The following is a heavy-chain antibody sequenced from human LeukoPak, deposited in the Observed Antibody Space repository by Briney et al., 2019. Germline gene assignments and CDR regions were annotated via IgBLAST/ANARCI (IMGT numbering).Heavy chain of an antibody. CDR2: ISAYNGNT. Sequence: GASVKVSCKASGYTFTSYGISWVRQAPGQGLEWMGWISAYNGNTNYAQKLQGRVTMTTDTSTSTAFMELRSLRSDDTAVYYCARDPGYQLARVFDPWGQGTLVTVSS. CDR1: GYTFTSYG. CDR3: ARDPGYQLARVFDP. J-gene: IGHJ5*02. V-gene: IGHV1-18*01. D-gene: IGHD2-2*01.